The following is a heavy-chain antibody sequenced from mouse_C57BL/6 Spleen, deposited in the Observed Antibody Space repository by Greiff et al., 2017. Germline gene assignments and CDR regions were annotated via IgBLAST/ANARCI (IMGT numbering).Heavy chain of an antibody. CDR3: ARDRDYYGSSLDY. CDR1: GYTFTSYW. V-gene: IGHV1-64*01. Sequence: QVQLKQPGAELVKPGASVKLSCKASGYTFTSYWMHWVKQRPGQGLEWIGMIHPNSGSTNYNEKFKSKATLTVDKSSSTAYMQLSSLTSEDSAVYYCARDRDYYGSSLDYWGQGTTLTVSS. D-gene: IGHD1-1*01. CDR2: IHPNSGST. J-gene: IGHJ2*01.